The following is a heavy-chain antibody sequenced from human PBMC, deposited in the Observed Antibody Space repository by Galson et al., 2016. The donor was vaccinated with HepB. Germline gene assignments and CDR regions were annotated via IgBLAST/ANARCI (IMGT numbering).Heavy chain of an antibody. CDR2: IAYDGSNI. Sequence: SLRLSCAASGFTFTRFAMHWVRQAPGKGLEWLAVIAYDGSNIYYADSVKGRFTISRDNSRKTLYLQMNSLRGEDTAVYYCARDSNIDSSSWFSGWGQGTLVTVSS. V-gene: IGHV3-30*04. D-gene: IGHD6-13*01. CDR3: ARDSNIDSSSWFSG. CDR1: GFTFTRFA. J-gene: IGHJ4*02.